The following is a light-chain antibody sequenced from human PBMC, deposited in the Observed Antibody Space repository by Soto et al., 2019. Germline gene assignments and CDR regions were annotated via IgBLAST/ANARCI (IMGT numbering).Light chain of an antibody. J-gene: IGKJ5*01. Sequence: VLTQSPVTLSLSPGERATLSCRASQTVRNNDLACYQQTPAQSPSFLIYHQPSRATGIPDRFSGGGSATDLTPTISSLETEDLALYYCQPSRRLLISSGPGTRLEIK. CDR2: HQP. V-gene: IGKV3-20*01. CDR3: QPSRRLLIS. CDR1: QTVRNND.